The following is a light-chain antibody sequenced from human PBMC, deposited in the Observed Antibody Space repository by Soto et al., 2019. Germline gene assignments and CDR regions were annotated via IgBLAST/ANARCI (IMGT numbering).Light chain of an antibody. V-gene: IGKV1-39*01. J-gene: IGKJ3*01. CDR1: QSISRN. Sequence: DIQMTQSPSSLSASVGDRVTITCRASQSISRNLNWYQQKPGKAPKLLIYAASSLQSEVPSGFSGSGSETDFTLTISSLQPEDFATYYCQQSYSTPWTFGPGTKVDIK. CDR3: QQSYSTPWT. CDR2: AAS.